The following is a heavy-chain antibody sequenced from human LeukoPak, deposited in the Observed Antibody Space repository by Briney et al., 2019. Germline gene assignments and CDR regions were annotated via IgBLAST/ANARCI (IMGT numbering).Heavy chain of an antibody. V-gene: IGHV1-18*04. J-gene: IGHJ4*02. CDR2: ISAYNGNT. CDR1: GYTFTSYG. Sequence: ASVKVSCKASGYTFTSYGISWVRQAPGQGLEWMGWISAYNGNTNYAQKLQGRVTMTTDTSTSTAYKELRSLRSDDTAVYYCARGISGWYLVPPDYWGQGTLVTVSS. D-gene: IGHD6-19*01. CDR3: ARGISGWYLVPPDY.